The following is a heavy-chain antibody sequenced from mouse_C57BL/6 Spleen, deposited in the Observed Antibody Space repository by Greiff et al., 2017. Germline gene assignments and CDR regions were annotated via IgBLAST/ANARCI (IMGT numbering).Heavy chain of an antibody. D-gene: IGHD5-2*01. V-gene: IGHV1-9*01. J-gene: IGHJ3*01. CDR3: ARLNNYSWFAY. CDR1: GYTFTGYW. Sequence: QVQLQQSGAELMKPGASVKLSCKATGYTFTGYWIEWVKQRPGHGLEWIGEILPGSGSTTYNEKFKGKATFTADTSSNTAYMQLSILTTEDSAIYYCARLNNYSWFAYWGQGTLVTVSA. CDR2: ILPGSGST.